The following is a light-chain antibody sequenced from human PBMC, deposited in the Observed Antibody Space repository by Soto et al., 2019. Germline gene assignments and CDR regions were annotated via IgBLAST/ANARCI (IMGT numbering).Light chain of an antibody. Sequence: QLVLTQSPSASASLGASVKLTCTLSSGHSSYAIAWHHQQPEKGPRYLMKLNSDGSHSKGDGIPDRFSGSSSGAERYLTISSLQSEDEADYYCQTWGTGIHLFGGGTKVTVL. CDR1: SGHSSYA. V-gene: IGLV4-69*01. J-gene: IGLJ3*02. CDR3: QTWGTGIHL. CDR2: LNSDGSH.